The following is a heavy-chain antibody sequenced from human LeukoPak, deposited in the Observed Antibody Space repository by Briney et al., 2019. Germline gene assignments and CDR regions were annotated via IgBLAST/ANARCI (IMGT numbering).Heavy chain of an antibody. Sequence: PGGSLRLSCAAFGFTLCNYWMSWVRQAPGKGLEWVANIKQDGSEKNYVDSVEGRFTISRDNAKNSLYLQMNSLRAEDTAVYYCASHYDSSGYYLGPFDYWGQGTLVTVSS. CDR2: IKQDGSEK. D-gene: IGHD3-22*01. CDR3: ASHYDSSGYYLGPFDY. V-gene: IGHV3-7*01. CDR1: GFTLCNYW. J-gene: IGHJ4*02.